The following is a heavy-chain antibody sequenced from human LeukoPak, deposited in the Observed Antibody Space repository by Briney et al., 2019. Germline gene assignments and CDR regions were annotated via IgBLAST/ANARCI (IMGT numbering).Heavy chain of an antibody. CDR1: GFTVSSSH. CDR2: LYSSDDT. V-gene: IGHV3-66*02. J-gene: IGHJ4*02. D-gene: IGHD3-16*01. Sequence: GGSLRLSCAASGFTVSSSHMNWVRQAPGKGLEWVSVLYSSDDTDYAGSVNGRLTISRDNSKNTLYLQMNSLRPEDTAVYYCAGGERHLATFDYWGQGTLVTVSS. CDR3: AGGERHLATFDY.